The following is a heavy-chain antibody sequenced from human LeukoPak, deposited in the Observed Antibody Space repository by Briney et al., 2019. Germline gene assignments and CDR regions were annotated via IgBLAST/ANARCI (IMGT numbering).Heavy chain of an antibody. J-gene: IGHJ4*02. CDR3: AREAVGATGIDY. D-gene: IGHD1-26*01. Sequence: GASVKVSCKASGGTFSSYAISWVRQAPGQGLEWMGGIIPIFGTANYAQKFQGRVTITTDESTSTAYMELRSLRSDDTAVYYCAREAVGATGIDYWGQGTLVTVSS. CDR2: IIPIFGTA. V-gene: IGHV1-69*05. CDR1: GGTFSSYA.